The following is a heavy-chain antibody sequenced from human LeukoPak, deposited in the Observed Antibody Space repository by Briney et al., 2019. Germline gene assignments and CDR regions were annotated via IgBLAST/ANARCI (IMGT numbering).Heavy chain of an antibody. Sequence: PGGSLRLSCAASGFTFSSYAMHWVRQAPGKGLEWVAVISYDGSNKYYADSVKGRFTISRGNSKNTLYLQMNSLRAEDTAVYYCAREDSSGPYQFDYWGQGTLVTVSS. CDR1: GFTFSSYA. J-gene: IGHJ4*02. CDR3: AREDSSGPYQFDY. V-gene: IGHV3-30*04. D-gene: IGHD3-22*01. CDR2: ISYDGSNK.